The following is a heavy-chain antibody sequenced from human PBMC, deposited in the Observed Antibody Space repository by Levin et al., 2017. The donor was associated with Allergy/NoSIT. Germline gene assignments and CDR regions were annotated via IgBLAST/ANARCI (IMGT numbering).Heavy chain of an antibody. CDR1: GGSISSSTYY. Sequence: SQTLSLTCTVSGGSISSSTYYWGWIRQPPGKGLEWIANIHYSGSTYYNPSLNSRVTMSVDTSKNQFSLNLTSVTAADTAVYYCARVYFDWLLPFDYWGQGTLVTVSS. J-gene: IGHJ4*02. D-gene: IGHD3-9*01. V-gene: IGHV4-39*01. CDR2: IHYSGST. CDR3: ARVYFDWLLPFDY.